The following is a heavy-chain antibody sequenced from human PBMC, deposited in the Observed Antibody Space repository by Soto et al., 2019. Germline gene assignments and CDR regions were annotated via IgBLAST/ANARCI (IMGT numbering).Heavy chain of an antibody. CDR1: GFTFSSYG. V-gene: IGHV3-30*18. CDR3: AKEGDFWSGYYPYYYYMDV. D-gene: IGHD3-3*01. J-gene: IGHJ6*03. Sequence: QVQLVESGGGVVQPGRSLRLSCAASGFTFSSYGMHWVRQAPGKGLEWVAVISYDGSNKYYADSVKGRFTISRDNSKNTLYLQVNSLRAEDTAVYYCAKEGDFWSGYYPYYYYMDVWGKGTTVTVSS. CDR2: ISYDGSNK.